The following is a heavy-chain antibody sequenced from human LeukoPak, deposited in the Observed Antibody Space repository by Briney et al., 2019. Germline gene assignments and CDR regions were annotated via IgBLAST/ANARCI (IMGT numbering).Heavy chain of an antibody. CDR3: ARPILSGYSRGWDAFDI. D-gene: IGHD6-19*01. CDR2: IYPGDSDT. Sequence: GESLKISCKGSGYSFTSYWIGWVRQMPGKGLEWLGIIYPGDSDTRYSPSFQGQVTISADKSISTAYLQWSSLKASDTAMYYCARPILSGYSRGWDAFDIWGQGTMVTVSS. V-gene: IGHV5-51*01. CDR1: GYSFTSYW. J-gene: IGHJ3*02.